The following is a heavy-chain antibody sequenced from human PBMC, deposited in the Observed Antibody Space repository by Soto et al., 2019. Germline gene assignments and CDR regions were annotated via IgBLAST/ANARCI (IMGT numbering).Heavy chain of an antibody. D-gene: IGHD3-22*01. CDR2: IGGSGKYT. J-gene: IGHJ4*02. V-gene: IGHV3-23*01. CDR1: GVTFSAYA. CDR3: AKVDPAMLVVIVTGSLDS. Sequence: GGSLRLSCAASGVTFSAYAMAWVRQAPGKGLEWVAAIGGSGKYTYYADSVKGRSTISRDNSRDTLYLQMNSLRAEDTAIYYCAKVDPAMLVVIVTGSLDSWGQGTLVTVSS.